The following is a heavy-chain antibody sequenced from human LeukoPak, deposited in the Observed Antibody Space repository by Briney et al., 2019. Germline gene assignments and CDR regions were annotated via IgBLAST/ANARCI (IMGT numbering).Heavy chain of an antibody. CDR2: IYYSGST. V-gene: IGHV4-59*08. CDR1: GGSISSYY. J-gene: IGHJ4*02. Sequence: PSETLSLTCTVSGGSISSYYWSWIRQPPGKGLERIGHIYYSGSTHYNPSLKSRVTISVDTSKNQFSLKLSSVTAADTAVYYCARHVGNSGSGSYLTYFDYWGQGTLVTVSS. CDR3: ARHVGNSGSGSYLTYFDY. D-gene: IGHD3-10*01.